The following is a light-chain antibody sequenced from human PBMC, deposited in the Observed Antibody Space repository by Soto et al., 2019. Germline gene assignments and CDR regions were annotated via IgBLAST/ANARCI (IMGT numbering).Light chain of an antibody. J-gene: IGKJ5*01. CDR2: AAS. Sequence: DIQMTQSPSSVSASVGDRGTITCRSSEDISTWLAWYQQKPGKAPKLLIYAASSLQSGVPSRFSGSGAGTDFTLTISSLQPEDFATYYCKHADSVPLITFGQGTRLDIK. CDR3: KHADSVPLIT. V-gene: IGKV1-12*01. CDR1: EDISTW.